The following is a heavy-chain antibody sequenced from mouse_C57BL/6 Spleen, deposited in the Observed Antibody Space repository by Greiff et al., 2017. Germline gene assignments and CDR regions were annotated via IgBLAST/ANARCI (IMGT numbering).Heavy chain of an antibody. V-gene: IGHV1-39*01. D-gene: IGHD2-2*01. J-gene: IGHJ4*01. CDR1: GYSFADYN. Sequence: VQLQQSGPELVKPGASVKISCKASGYSFADYNMNWVKQSNGKSLEWIGVINPNYGTTSYNQKFKGKATLTVDQSSSTAYMQLNSLTSEDSAVYYCSRGGETIYYVYDEYAVDYWGQGTSVTASS. CDR2: INPNYGTT. CDR3: SRGGETIYYVYDEYAVDY.